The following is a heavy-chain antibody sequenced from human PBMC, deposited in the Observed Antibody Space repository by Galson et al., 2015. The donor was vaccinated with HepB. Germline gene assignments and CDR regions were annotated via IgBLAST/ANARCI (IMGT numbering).Heavy chain of an antibody. CDR2: IDTSGGHT. D-gene: IGHD2-2*01. V-gene: IGHV3-23*01. CDR1: GFTFTSYD. J-gene: IGHJ5*02. CDR3: ASYRVTAGRWFDP. Sequence: SLRLSCAASGFTFTSYDMTWVRQAPGKGLEWVSVIDTSGGHTSYADSVKGRFTISRDNSKSTLSLQMNSLRGEDTAIYYCASYRVTAGRWFDPWGQGTLVTVSS.